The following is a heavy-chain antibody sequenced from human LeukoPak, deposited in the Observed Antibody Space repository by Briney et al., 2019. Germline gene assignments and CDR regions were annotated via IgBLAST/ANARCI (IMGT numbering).Heavy chain of an antibody. CDR1: GGSISSSSYY. D-gene: IGHD2-2*02. J-gene: IGHJ5*02. CDR3: ARLLGYCSSTSCYTDFRGPPNNWFDP. V-gene: IGHV4-39*01. Sequence: SETLSLTCTVSGGSISSSSYYWGWIRQPPGKGLEWIGSIYYSGSTYYNPSLKSRVTISVDTSKSQFSLKLSSVTAADTAVYYCARLLGYCSSTSCYTDFRGPPNNWFDPWGQGTLVTVSS. CDR2: IYYSGST.